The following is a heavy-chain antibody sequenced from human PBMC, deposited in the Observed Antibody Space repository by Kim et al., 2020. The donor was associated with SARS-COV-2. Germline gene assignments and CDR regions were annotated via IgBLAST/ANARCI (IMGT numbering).Heavy chain of an antibody. CDR3: ARHPAGGSSLDGMDV. Sequence: GESLKISCKGSGYSFTSYWISWVRQMPGKGLEWMGRIDPSDSYTNYSPSFQGHVTISADKSISTAYLQWSSLKASDTAMYYCARHPAGGSSLDGMDVWGQGTTVTVSS. CDR2: IDPSDSYT. V-gene: IGHV5-10-1*01. CDR1: GYSFTSYW. D-gene: IGHD6-13*01. J-gene: IGHJ6*02.